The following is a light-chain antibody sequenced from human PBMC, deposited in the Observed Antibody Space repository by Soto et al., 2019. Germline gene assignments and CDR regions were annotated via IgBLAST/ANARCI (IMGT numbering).Light chain of an antibody. V-gene: IGKV1-8*01. CDR3: QQYYSYPPT. Sequence: AIRMTQSPSSLSASTGDRVTITCRASQGISSYLAWYQQKPGKAPKLLIYAASTSQSGVPSRFSGSGSGTDFTLTISCLQSEDFATYYCQQYYSYPPTFGGGTKVVIK. CDR2: AAS. CDR1: QGISSY. J-gene: IGKJ4*01.